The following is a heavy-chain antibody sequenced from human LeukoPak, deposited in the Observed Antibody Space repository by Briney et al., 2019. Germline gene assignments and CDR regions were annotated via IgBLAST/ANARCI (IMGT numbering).Heavy chain of an antibody. V-gene: IGHV4-34*01. CDR1: GGSFSGYY. CDR2: INHSGST. Sequence: SETLSLTCAVYGGSFSGYYWSWIRQPPGKGLGWIEEINHSGSTNYNPSLKSRVTISVDTSKNQFSLKLSSVTAADTAVYYCARPRYSGSYYRALDYWGQGTLVTVSS. J-gene: IGHJ4*02. CDR3: ARPRYSGSYYRALDY. D-gene: IGHD1-26*01.